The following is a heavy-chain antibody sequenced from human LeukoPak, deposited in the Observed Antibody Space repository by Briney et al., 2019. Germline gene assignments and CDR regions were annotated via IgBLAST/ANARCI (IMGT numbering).Heavy chain of an antibody. J-gene: IGHJ6*02. CDR1: GFTFSSYG. CDR3: ARDLDYYDSSGYYWSRYYGMDV. V-gene: IGHV3-33*01. D-gene: IGHD3-22*01. CDR2: IWFDGSNK. Sequence: GRSLRLSCAASGFTFSSYGMHWVRQAPGKGLEWVAVIWFDGSNKYYADSVKGRFTISRDNSKKTLYLQMSSLRAEDTAVYYCARDLDYYDSSGYYWSRYYGMDVWGQGTTVTVSS.